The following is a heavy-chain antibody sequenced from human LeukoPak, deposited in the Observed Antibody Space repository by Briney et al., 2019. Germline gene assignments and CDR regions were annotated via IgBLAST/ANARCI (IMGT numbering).Heavy chain of an antibody. CDR3: ARGQPGVAAAGNLDY. V-gene: IGHV3-33*01. CDR1: GFTFSSYA. Sequence: GGSLRLSCAASGFTFSSYAMHWVRQAPGKGLEWVAIIWSDGNNKYYADSVEGRFTISRDTSKNTLFLQMNSLRAEDAAVYYCARGQPGVAAAGNLDYWGQGTLVTVSS. J-gene: IGHJ4*02. D-gene: IGHD6-13*01. CDR2: IWSDGNNK.